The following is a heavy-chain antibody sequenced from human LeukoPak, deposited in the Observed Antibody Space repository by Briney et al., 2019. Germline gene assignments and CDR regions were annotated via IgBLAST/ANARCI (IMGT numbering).Heavy chain of an antibody. Sequence: PSETLSLTCAVYGGSFSGYYWSWIRQPPGKGLEWIGEISHSGSTNYNPSLKSRVTMSVDTSKNQFSLKLSSVTAADAAVYYCARDRGNYPLSYFDYWGQGTLATVSS. CDR1: GGSFSGYY. CDR3: ARDRGNYPLSYFDY. J-gene: IGHJ4*02. CDR2: ISHSGST. V-gene: IGHV4-34*01. D-gene: IGHD1-7*01.